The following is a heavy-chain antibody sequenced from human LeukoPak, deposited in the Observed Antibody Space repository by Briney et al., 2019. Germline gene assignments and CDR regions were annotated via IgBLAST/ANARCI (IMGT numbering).Heavy chain of an antibody. Sequence: GGSLRLSCAASGFTFSSYAMSWVRQAPGKGLEWVSAISGSGGSTYYADSVKGRFTISRDNSKNTLYLQMNSLRAEDTAVYYCAKPLDRYCSSTSCFNFDYWGQGTLVTVSS. D-gene: IGHD2-2*01. CDR3: AKPLDRYCSSTSCFNFDY. CDR2: ISGSGGST. CDR1: GFTFSSYA. J-gene: IGHJ4*02. V-gene: IGHV3-23*01.